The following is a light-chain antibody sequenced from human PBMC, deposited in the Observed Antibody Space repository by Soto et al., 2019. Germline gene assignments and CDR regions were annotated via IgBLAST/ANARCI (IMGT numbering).Light chain of an antibody. V-gene: IGKV1-39*01. CDR3: QQSFNNPRT. CDR1: QGIANY. CDR2: GAT. Sequence: DIKMSQSPSSLSASVGDRVTITCRASQGIANYLNWYQQKPGEAPKLLIFGATSLHRGVPSKFSGSGSGTDFTLTISSLQPEDFATYYCQQSFNNPRTFGQGTKVDI. J-gene: IGKJ1*01.